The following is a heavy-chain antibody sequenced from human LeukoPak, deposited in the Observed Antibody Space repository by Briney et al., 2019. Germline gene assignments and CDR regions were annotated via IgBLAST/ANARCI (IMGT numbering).Heavy chain of an antibody. CDR2: VSGGGGST. D-gene: IGHD6-13*01. CDR3: ARVGIAAAGPDY. J-gene: IGHJ4*02. CDR1: GFTFSNYV. V-gene: IGHV3-23*01. Sequence: PGGSLRLSCAASGFTFSNYVMSWVRQAPGKGLEWVSGVSGGGGSTYYADSVKGRFTISRDNAKNSLYLQMNSLRAEDTAVYYCARVGIAAAGPDYWGQGTLVTVSS.